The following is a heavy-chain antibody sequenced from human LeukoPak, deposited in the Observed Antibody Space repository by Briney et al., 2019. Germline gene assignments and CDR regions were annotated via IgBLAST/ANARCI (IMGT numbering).Heavy chain of an antibody. Sequence: RWASVKVSCKTSGYTFTGYYMHWVRQAPGQGLEWMGWINPNSGGTNYAQKFQGRVTMTRDTSISTAYMELSRLRSDDTAVYYCARDGAGEWIVGATGIDYWGQGTLVTVSS. D-gene: IGHD1-26*01. CDR3: ARDGAGEWIVGATGIDY. CDR1: GYTFTGYY. V-gene: IGHV1-2*02. CDR2: INPNSGGT. J-gene: IGHJ4*02.